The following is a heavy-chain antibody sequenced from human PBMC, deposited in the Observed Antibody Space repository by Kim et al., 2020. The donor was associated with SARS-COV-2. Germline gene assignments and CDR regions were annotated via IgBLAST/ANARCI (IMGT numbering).Heavy chain of an antibody. CDR2: VSGDGSTT. CDR3: VRGAFYSGMGV. Sequence: GGSLRLSCVASGFSMSDYWINWVRQAPGKGLVWVARVSGDGSTTHYADSVKGRFAIFRDDAKNTLYLAINSLGADDTARYYCVRGAFYSGMGVWGQGTTVTVSS. CDR1: GFSMSDYW. J-gene: IGHJ6*02. V-gene: IGHV3-74*01.